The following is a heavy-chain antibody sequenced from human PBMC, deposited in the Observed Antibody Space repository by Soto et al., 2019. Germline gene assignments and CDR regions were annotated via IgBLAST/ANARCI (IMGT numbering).Heavy chain of an antibody. CDR3: ASTRTTN. Sequence: EVQLLESGGGLVQPGGSLRLSCAASGFTFSTYAMSWVRQAPGKGLEWVSAISGSGGSTYYADSVKGRFTISRDNSKNTRILHTNSLRAEDTAVYECASTRTTNWGQGTLVTVSS. V-gene: IGHV3-23*01. J-gene: IGHJ4*02. D-gene: IGHD1-26*01. CDR2: ISGSGGST. CDR1: GFTFSTYA.